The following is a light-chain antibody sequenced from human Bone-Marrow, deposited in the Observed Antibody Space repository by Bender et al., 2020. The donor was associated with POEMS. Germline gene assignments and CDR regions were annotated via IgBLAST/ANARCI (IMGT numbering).Light chain of an antibody. CDR3: SSYTSTNTWV. CDR1: SSDIGNYNP. CDR2: GVN. V-gene: IGLV2-14*02. J-gene: IGLJ3*02. Sequence: QSALTQPASVSGSPGQSITISCTGTSSDIGNYNPLSWYQQHPGQAPKLMIYGVNRRPSGVSNRFSGSKSGNTASLTISGLQAEDEADYYCSSYTSTNTWVFGGGTKLTVL.